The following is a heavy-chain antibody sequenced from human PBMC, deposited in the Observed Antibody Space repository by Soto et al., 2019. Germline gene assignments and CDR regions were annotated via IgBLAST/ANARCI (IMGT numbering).Heavy chain of an antibody. D-gene: IGHD3-3*01. Sequence: RASVKVSCKASGGTFSSYAISWVRQAPGQGLEWMGGIIPIFGTANYAQKFQGRVTITADESTSTAYMELSSLRSEDTAVYYCARSGDPTIFGVVPGSRVYYGMDVWGQGTTVTVSS. CDR3: ARSGDPTIFGVVPGSRVYYGMDV. J-gene: IGHJ6*02. CDR1: GGTFSSYA. V-gene: IGHV1-69*13. CDR2: IIPIFGTA.